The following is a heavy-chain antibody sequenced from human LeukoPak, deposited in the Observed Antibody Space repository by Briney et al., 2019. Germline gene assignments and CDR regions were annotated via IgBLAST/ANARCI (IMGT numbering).Heavy chain of an antibody. J-gene: IGHJ4*02. CDR1: GGSISSYY. CDR3: ARELKVGNTGYYFDY. Sequence: SETLSLTCTVSGGSISSYYWSWIRQPPGKGLEWIGYIFYSGSTNYNPSLKSRVTISVDTSKNQFSLELNSVTSAHTAVYFCARELKVGNTGYYFDYWGQGTLVTVSS. D-gene: IGHD2/OR15-2a*01. CDR2: IFYSGST. V-gene: IGHV4-59*01.